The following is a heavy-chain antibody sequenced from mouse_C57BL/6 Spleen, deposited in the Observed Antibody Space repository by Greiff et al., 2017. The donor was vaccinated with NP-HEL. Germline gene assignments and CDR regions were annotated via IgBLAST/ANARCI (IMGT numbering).Heavy chain of an antibody. Sequence: QVQLQQPGAELVRPGSSVKLSCKASGYTFTSYWMHWVKQRPIQGLEWIGNIDPSDSETHYNQKFKDKATLTVDKSSSTAYMQLSSLTSEDSAVYDCARGGDYYGSSPHDWGQGTTLTVSS. CDR2: IDPSDSET. CDR1: GYTFTSYW. D-gene: IGHD1-1*01. J-gene: IGHJ2*01. V-gene: IGHV1-52*01. CDR3: ARGGDYYGSSPHD.